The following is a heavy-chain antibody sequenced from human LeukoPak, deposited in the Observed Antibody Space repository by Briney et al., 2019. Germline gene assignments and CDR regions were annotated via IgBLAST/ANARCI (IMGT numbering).Heavy chain of an antibody. V-gene: IGHV3-33*01. D-gene: IGHD2-8*02. CDR3: ARDERGYYYTGAFFGAIDF. J-gene: IGHJ4*02. Sequence: GGSLRLSCAASGFTFNSYAMHWVRQAPGKGLEWVAFIWYDGSNKYYADSVKGRFIASRDNSKNTVYLQMNSLRAEDTAVYYCARDERGYYYTGAFFGAIDFWGQGTLVTVSS. CDR2: IWYDGSNK. CDR1: GFTFNSYA.